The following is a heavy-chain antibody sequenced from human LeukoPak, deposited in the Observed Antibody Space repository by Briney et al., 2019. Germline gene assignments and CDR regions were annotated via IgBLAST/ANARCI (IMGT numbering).Heavy chain of an antibody. Sequence: GGSLRLSCAASGFTVSSNYMSWVRQAPGKGLEWVSVIYSGGSTYYADSVKGRFTISRDNSKNTLYLQMNSLRAEDTAVYYCGRDPGFVGDNSSGSDAFDIWGQGTMVTVSS. CDR3: GRDPGFVGDNSSGSDAFDI. D-gene: IGHD3-22*01. CDR1: GFTVSSNY. CDR2: IYSGGST. J-gene: IGHJ3*02. V-gene: IGHV3-53*01.